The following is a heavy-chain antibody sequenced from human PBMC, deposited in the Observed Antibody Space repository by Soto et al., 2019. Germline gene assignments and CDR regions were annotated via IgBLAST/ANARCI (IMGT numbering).Heavy chain of an antibody. CDR1: GFSLTTSGVG. CDR3: ARILTATGGHFDS. V-gene: IGHV2-5*02. J-gene: IGHJ4*02. Sequence: QITLKESGPTLVKPTQTLTLTCSFSGFSLTTSGVGVGWVRQSPEKTLEWLALIFWDDDKRYSPSLRSRLTIAKDTSKNQVVLILTYVEPVDTATYYCARILTATGGHFDSWGQGALVTVSS. D-gene: IGHD2-8*02. CDR2: IFWDDDK.